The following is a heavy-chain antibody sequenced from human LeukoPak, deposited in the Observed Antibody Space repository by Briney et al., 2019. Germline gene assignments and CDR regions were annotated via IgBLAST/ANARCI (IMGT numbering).Heavy chain of an antibody. J-gene: IGHJ6*04. Sequence: GGSLRLYCAACGLHFTDYSLSGARHPPGKGLEGVSGLGRRGENRYYATSVRGRFSCPRDNSKDMVYEQMNTLRGEDRVIYYLVKDRPCEACMPMDAGGERTTVTVSS. D-gene: IGHD2-2*01. CDR1: GLHFTDYS. CDR3: VKDRPCEACMPMDA. V-gene: IGHV3-23*01. CDR2: LGRRGENR.